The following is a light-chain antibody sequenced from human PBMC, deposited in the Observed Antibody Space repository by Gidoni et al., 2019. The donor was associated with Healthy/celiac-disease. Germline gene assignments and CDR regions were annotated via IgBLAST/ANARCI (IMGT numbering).Light chain of an antibody. CDR2: GNS. J-gene: IGLJ3*02. CDR1: SSNIGAGYD. V-gene: IGLV1-40*01. Sequence: QSVLTQPPSVSAAPGQRLTISCTGSSSNIGAGYDVHWYQQLPGTAPKLLIYGNSNRPSGVPDRFSGSKSGTSASLAITGLQAEDEADYYCQSYDSSLSGWVFGGGTKLTVL. CDR3: QSYDSSLSGWV.